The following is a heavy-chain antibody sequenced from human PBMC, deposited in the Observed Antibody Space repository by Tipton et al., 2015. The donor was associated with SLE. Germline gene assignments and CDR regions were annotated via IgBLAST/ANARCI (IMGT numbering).Heavy chain of an antibody. CDR2: IYTSGST. CDR3: AREGDDDY. J-gene: IGHJ4*02. D-gene: IGHD3-16*01. V-gene: IGHV4-61*09. CDR1: GGSISSGSYY. Sequence: LRLSCTVSGGSISSGSYYWSWIRQPAGRGLEWIGHIYTSGSTNYTPSLKSRVTISVDKSKNQFSLKLSSVTAADTAVYYCAREGDDDYWGQGTLVTVSS.